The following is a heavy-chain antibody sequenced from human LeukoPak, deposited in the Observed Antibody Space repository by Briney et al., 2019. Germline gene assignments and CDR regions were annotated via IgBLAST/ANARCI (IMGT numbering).Heavy chain of an antibody. CDR1: GYTFTGHG. V-gene: IGHV1-18*04. J-gene: IGHJ2*01. Sequence: ASVNVSCKASGYTFTGHGITLVRQAPGHVLEWMGWISTYNGDTNYAQNFQGRVTMTRDTSTSTAYLELRSLRSDDTAVYYCARDGTAPAPKYFDVWGRGTLVTVSS. D-gene: IGHD1/OR15-1a*01. CDR3: ARDGTAPAPKYFDV. CDR2: ISTYNGDT.